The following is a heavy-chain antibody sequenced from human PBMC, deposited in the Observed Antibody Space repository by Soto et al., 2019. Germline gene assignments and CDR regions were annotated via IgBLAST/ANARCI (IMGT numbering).Heavy chain of an antibody. Sequence: SETLSLTCAVYGGSFSGYYWSWIRQPPGKGLEWIGEINHSGSTNYNPSLKSRVTISVDTSKNQFSLKLSSVTAADTAVYYCARGSRHCSSTSCYSNPQYYYYYYGMDVWGQGTTVTVSS. D-gene: IGHD2-2*01. V-gene: IGHV4-34*01. J-gene: IGHJ6*02. CDR2: INHSGST. CDR3: ARGSRHCSSTSCYSNPQYYYYYYGMDV. CDR1: GGSFSGYY.